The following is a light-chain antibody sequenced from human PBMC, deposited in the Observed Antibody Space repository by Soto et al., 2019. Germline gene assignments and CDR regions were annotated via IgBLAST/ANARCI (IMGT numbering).Light chain of an antibody. J-gene: IGLJ3*02. Sequence: QSALTQPASVSGSLGQSITISCIGTSSNIGSYNLVSWYQHQPGKAPKIMIFEGSKRPSGVSNRFSGSRSGNTASLTISGLQAEDEADYYCCSYTSRNTWVFGGGTKLTVL. CDR2: EGS. V-gene: IGLV2-14*02. CDR3: CSYTSRNTWV. CDR1: SSNIGSYNL.